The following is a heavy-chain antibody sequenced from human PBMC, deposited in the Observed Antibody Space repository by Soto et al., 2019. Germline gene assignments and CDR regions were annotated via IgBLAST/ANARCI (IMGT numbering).Heavy chain of an antibody. D-gene: IGHD3-3*01. CDR2: MNPNSGNT. J-gene: IGHJ6*03. CDR1: GYTFTSYD. V-gene: IGHV1-8*01. Sequence: GASVKVSCKASGYTFTSYDINWVRQATGQGLEWMGWMNPNSGNTGYAQKFQGRVTMTRNTSISTAYMELSSLRSEDTAVYYCARAQPLPYYDFWSGYFVRYYYYYMDVRGKGTTVTV. CDR3: ARAQPLPYYDFWSGYFVRYYYYYMDV.